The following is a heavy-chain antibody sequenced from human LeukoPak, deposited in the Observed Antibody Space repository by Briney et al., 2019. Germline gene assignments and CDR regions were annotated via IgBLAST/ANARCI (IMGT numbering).Heavy chain of an antibody. CDR2: TYYRSTWYN. J-gene: IGHJ6*02. Sequence: SQTLSLTCAISGDSVSSNSVTWNWIRQSPSRGLEWLGRTYYRSTWYNDYAVSVRGRITINPDTSKNQFSLQLNSVTPEDTAVYYCARSGFGYCSSTSCYTSLYYYGMDVWGQGTTVTVSS. CDR3: ARSGFGYCSSTSCYTSLYYYGMDV. D-gene: IGHD2-2*02. V-gene: IGHV6-1*01. CDR1: GDSVSSNSVT.